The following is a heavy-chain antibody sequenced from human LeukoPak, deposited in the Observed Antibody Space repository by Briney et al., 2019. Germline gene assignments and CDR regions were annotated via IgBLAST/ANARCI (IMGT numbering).Heavy chain of an antibody. V-gene: IGHV3-23*01. CDR1: GFTFSTYA. CDR3: AKTRPSSGWAVDY. Sequence: GGSLRLSCAASGFTFSTYAVSWVRQAPGKGLEWVSAISGSGASTYYPDSVKGRFTISRDNSKNTLYLQMNSLRAEDTAKYYCAKTRPSSGWAVDYWGQGTLVTVSS. J-gene: IGHJ4*02. CDR2: ISGSGAST. D-gene: IGHD6-19*01.